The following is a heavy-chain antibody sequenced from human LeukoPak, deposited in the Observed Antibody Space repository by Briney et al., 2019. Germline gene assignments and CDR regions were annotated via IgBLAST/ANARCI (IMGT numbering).Heavy chain of an antibody. Sequence: ASVKVSCKVSGYTLTELSMHWVRQAPGKGLEWMGGFDPEDGETIYAQKFQGRVTITRDTSASTAYMELSSLRSEDTAVYYCASVDYYDSSGYYYYYGMDVWGQGTTVTVSS. J-gene: IGHJ6*02. V-gene: IGHV1-24*01. CDR1: GYTLTELS. CDR2: FDPEDGET. D-gene: IGHD3-22*01. CDR3: ASVDYYDSSGYYYYYGMDV.